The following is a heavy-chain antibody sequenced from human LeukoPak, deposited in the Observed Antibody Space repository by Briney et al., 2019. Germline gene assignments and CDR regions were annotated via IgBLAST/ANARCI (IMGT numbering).Heavy chain of an antibody. CDR3: AKNQGQWLVPVDY. J-gene: IGHJ4*02. V-gene: IGHV3-23*01. CDR1: GFTFSNYA. D-gene: IGHD6-19*01. CDR2: MSGRGGST. Sequence: GGSLRLSCAASGFTFSNYAMSWGRQGPRPGMEWVSSMSGRGGSTYYADSVKGRFTISRDNSKNTLYLQMNNLRAEDTALYYCAKNQGQWLVPVDYWGQGTLVTVSS.